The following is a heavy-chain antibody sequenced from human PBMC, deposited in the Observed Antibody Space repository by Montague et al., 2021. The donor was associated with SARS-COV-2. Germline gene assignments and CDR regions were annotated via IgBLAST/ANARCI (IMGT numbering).Heavy chain of an antibody. D-gene: IGHD3-3*01. Sequence: SETLSLTCTVSGGSISSSSYYWGWIRQPSGKGLEWIGSIYYSGSTYYNPSLKSRVTISVDTSKNQFPLKLSSVTAADTAVYYCARSPRHYGFWSGYVPGHFDYWGQGTLVTVSS. CDR2: IYYSGST. CDR3: ARSPRHYGFWSGYVPGHFDY. J-gene: IGHJ4*02. CDR1: GGSISSSSYY. V-gene: IGHV4-39*01.